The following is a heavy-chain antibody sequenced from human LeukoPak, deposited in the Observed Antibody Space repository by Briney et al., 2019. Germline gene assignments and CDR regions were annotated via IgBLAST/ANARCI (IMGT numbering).Heavy chain of an antibody. J-gene: IGHJ3*02. CDR2: ISSISSTI. D-gene: IGHD4-17*01. CDR3: ARGGRERYYGDLLSDAFDI. CDR1: GFTFSSYS. V-gene: IGHV3-48*04. Sequence: PGGSLRLSCAASGFTFSSYSMNWVRQAPGKGLEWVSYISSISSTIYYADSVKGRFTISRDNAKNSLYLQMNSLRAVDTAVYYCARGGRERYYGDLLSDAFDIWGQGTMVTVSS.